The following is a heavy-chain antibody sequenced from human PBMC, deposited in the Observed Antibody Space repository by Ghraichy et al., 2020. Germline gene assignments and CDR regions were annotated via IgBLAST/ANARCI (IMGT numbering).Heavy chain of an antibody. CDR3: ARGSTVVRFYYYDGMDV. Sequence: GESLNISCVGSGFTFSGYSMNWVRQSPGKGLEWVAYITSSGRFISYADSVKGRFTISRDNVQNSLYLQMNSLRDEDTALYFCARGSTVVRFYYYDGMDVWGQGTTVTVSS. CDR2: ITSSGRFI. J-gene: IGHJ6*02. D-gene: IGHD4-23*01. CDR1: GFTFSGYS. V-gene: IGHV3-48*02.